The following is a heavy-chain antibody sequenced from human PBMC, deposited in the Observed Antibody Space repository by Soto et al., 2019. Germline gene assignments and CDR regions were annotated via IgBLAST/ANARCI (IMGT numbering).Heavy chain of an antibody. CDR1: GFTFSSRW. Sequence: EVQLVESGGGSAQPGGSLRLSCAASGFTFSSRWMHWVRQDPGKGLQWVSRIRHDGADSNYADFVGGRFTISRDNTKNTLPLQMNSLRAEDTAVYFGAADLVAGSGSLGHWGQGTMVTVSS. J-gene: IGHJ4*02. CDR3: AADLVAGSGSLGH. D-gene: IGHD3-10*01. V-gene: IGHV3-74*01. CDR2: IRHDGADS.